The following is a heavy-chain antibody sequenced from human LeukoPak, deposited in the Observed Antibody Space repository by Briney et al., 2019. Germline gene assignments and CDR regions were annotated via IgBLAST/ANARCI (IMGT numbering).Heavy chain of an antibody. J-gene: IGHJ4*02. Sequence: SETLSLTCTVSGGSISSSSYYWGWIRQPPGKGLEWIGSIYYSGSTYYNPSLKSRVTISVDTSKNQFSLKLSSVTAADTAVYYCARKGSSGPDYWGQGTLVTVSS. CDR1: GGSISSSSYY. V-gene: IGHV4-39*01. CDR2: IYYSGST. D-gene: IGHD6-6*01. CDR3: ARKGSSGPDY.